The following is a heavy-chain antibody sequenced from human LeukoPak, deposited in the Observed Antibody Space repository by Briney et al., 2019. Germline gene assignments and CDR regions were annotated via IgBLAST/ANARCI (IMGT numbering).Heavy chain of an antibody. J-gene: IGHJ4*02. CDR2: ISSSSSYI. Sequence: PGGSLRLSCAASGFTFSSYSMNWVRQAPGKGLEWVSSISSSSSYIYYADSAKGRFTISRDNAKNSLYLQMNSLRAEDTAVYYCARALRTVANDYWGQGTLVTVSS. V-gene: IGHV3-21*01. CDR3: ARALRTVANDY. CDR1: GFTFSSYS. D-gene: IGHD5-12*01.